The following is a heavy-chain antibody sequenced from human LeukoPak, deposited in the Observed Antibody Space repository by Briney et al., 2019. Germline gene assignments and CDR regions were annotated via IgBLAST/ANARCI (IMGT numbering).Heavy chain of an antibody. D-gene: IGHD3-3*01. CDR2: IGNKVSNYAT. CDR3: AGNYDSWTGLNY. CDR1: GFTFSGSA. J-gene: IGHJ4*02. V-gene: IGHV3-73*01. Sequence: GGSLRLSCAASGFTFSGSAMHWVRQASGKGLEWVGHIGNKVSNYATEYAASLRGRFTISRDDSKDTAYLQVNSLKTEDTAVYYCAGNYDSWTGLNYWGQGNLVTVSS.